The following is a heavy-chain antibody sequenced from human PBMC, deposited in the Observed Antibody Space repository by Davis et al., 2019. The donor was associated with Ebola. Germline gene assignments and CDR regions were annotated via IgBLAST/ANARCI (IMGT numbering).Heavy chain of an antibody. V-gene: IGHV1-69*13. CDR3: ARETTYYDFWSGYYTSYYGMDV. J-gene: IGHJ6*02. D-gene: IGHD3-3*01. Sequence: AASVKVSCKASGGTFSSYAISWLRQAPGQGPEWMGGIIPIFGTANYAQKFQGRVTITADESTSTAYMELSSLRSEDTAVYYCARETTYYDFWSGYYTSYYGMDVWGQGTTVTVSS. CDR2: IIPIFGTA. CDR1: GGTFSSYA.